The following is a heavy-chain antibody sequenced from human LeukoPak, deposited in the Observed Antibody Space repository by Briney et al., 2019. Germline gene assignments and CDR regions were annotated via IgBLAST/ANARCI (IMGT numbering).Heavy chain of an antibody. J-gene: IGHJ3*02. Sequence: GGSLRLSCAASGFTFSSYGMHWVRQAPGKGLEWVSYISSSGSTIYYADSVKGRFTISRDNAKNSLYLQMNSLRAEDTAVYYCAKQAKELMVYARDAFDIWGQGTMVTVSS. CDR1: GFTFSSYG. V-gene: IGHV3-48*04. CDR3: AKQAKELMVYARDAFDI. CDR2: ISSSGSTI. D-gene: IGHD2-8*01.